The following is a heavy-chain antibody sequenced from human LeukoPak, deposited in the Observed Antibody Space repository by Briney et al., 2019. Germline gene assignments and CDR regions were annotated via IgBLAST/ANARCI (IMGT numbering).Heavy chain of an antibody. V-gene: IGHV4-59*01. D-gene: IGHD6-13*01. Sequence: PSETLSLTCTVSGGSISSYYWSWLRQPPGKGLEWIGYIYYSGSTNYNPPLKSRVTISVDTSKNQFSLKLRSVTAADTAVYYCARFIAAGSERSFAYWGQGTLVTVSS. J-gene: IGHJ4*02. CDR3: ARFIAAGSERSFAY. CDR1: GGSISSYY. CDR2: IYYSGST.